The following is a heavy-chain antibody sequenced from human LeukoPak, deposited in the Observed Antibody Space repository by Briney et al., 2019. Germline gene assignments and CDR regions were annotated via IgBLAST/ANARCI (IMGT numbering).Heavy chain of an antibody. CDR3: ARQGREWEPREMDY. CDR1: GGSISSSSYY. CDR2: IYYSGST. D-gene: IGHD1-26*01. J-gene: IGHJ4*02. V-gene: IGHV4-39*01. Sequence: SETLSLTCTVSGGSISSSSYYWGWIRQPPGTGLEWIGSIYYSGSTYYNPSLKSRVTIPVDTSRNQFSLRLSSVTAADTAVYYCARQGREWEPREMDYWGQGTLVTVSS.